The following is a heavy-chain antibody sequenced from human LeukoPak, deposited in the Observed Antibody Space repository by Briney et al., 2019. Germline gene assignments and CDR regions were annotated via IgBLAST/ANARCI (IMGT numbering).Heavy chain of an antibody. CDR2: IYYSGST. J-gene: IGHJ4*02. V-gene: IGHV4-59*11. Sequence: SETLSLTCTVSGGPISSHYWSWIRQPPGKGLEWIGYIYYSGSTNYNPSLKSRVTISVDTSKNQFSLKLSSVTAADTAVYYCARGRYFDWLPFDYWGQGTLVTVSS. CDR1: GGPISSHY. CDR3: ARGRYFDWLPFDY. D-gene: IGHD3-9*01.